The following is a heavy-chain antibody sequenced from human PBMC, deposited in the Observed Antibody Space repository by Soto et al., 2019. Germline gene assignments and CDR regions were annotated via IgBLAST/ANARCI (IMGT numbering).Heavy chain of an antibody. CDR3: ARDKIKGAPDYLDS. V-gene: IGHV3-30-3*01. CDR1: GFTFSANA. D-gene: IGHD1-26*01. Sequence: QEQLVESGGDVVQPGRSLTLSCAASGFTFSANAMHWVRQAPGKGLEWVAVIAYDGTIKIYRDSVKGRFTISRDDSKSTLYLQMNSLRPEDTGVYYCARDKIKGAPDYLDSWGQGTLVTVSS. CDR2: IAYDGTIK. J-gene: IGHJ4*02.